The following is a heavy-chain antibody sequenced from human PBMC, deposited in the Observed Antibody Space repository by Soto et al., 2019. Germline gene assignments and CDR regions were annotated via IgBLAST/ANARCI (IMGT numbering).Heavy chain of an antibody. V-gene: IGHV3-23*01. CDR1: GFTFSSYA. D-gene: IGHD6-13*01. J-gene: IGHJ4*02. Sequence: TGGSLRLSCAASGFTFSSYAMSWVRQAPGKGLEWVSTISGSGGTTYYADSVKGRFTISRDNSKNTLYLQMNSLRVEDTALYYCAKDGGTIAAADFDYWGQGTLVTVSS. CDR3: AKDGGTIAAADFDY. CDR2: ISGSGGTT.